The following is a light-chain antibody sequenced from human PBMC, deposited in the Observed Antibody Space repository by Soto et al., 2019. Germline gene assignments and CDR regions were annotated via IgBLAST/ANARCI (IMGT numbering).Light chain of an antibody. CDR1: QSLVYSDGNTY. V-gene: IGKV2-30*01. J-gene: IGKJ3*01. CDR3: MQGAHWPPT. Sequence: DVVMPQAPLSLSVTLGQPASISCRSSQSLVYSDGNTYLSWFHQRPGQSPRRLIYKVSNRDSGVPDRFSVSGSGTDFTLKISRVEAEDVGIYYCMQGAHWPPTFGPGTRVDIK. CDR2: KVS.